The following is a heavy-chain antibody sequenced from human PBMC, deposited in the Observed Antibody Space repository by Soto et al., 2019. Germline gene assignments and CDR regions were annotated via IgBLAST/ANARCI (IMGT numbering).Heavy chain of an antibody. J-gene: IGHJ6*02. CDR3: ARDRSCGPILWGHCYYYYGMDV. CDR2: ISAYNGNT. CDR1: GYTFTSYG. D-gene: IGHD6-25*01. Sequence: EASVKVSCKASGYTFTSYGISWVRQAPGQGLEWMGWISAYNGNTNYAQKLQGRVTMTTDTSTSTAYMELRSLRSDDTAAYYCARDRSCGPILWGHCYYYYGMDVWGQGTTVTVSS. V-gene: IGHV1-18*04.